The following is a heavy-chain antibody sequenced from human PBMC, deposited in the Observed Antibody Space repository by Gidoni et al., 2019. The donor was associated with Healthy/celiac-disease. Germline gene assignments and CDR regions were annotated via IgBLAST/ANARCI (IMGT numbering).Heavy chain of an antibody. D-gene: IGHD1-1*01. Sequence: VQLVESGGGLVKPGGSVRLSCAASGSTFSDYYMSWIRQAPGKGLEWVSYISSSSSYTNYADSVKGRFTISRDNAKNSLYLQMNSLRAEDTAVYYCARVTTGTKGHDAFDIWGQGTMVTVSS. V-gene: IGHV3-11*05. CDR2: ISSSSSYT. J-gene: IGHJ3*02. CDR1: GSTFSDYY. CDR3: ARVTTGTKGHDAFDI.